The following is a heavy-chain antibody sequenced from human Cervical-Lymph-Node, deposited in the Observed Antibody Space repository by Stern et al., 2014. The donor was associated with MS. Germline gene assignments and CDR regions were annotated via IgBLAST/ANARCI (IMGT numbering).Heavy chain of an antibody. CDR2: INPNSGGT. Sequence: MQLVESGAEVRKPGAPVKVSCKTSGYTFTEYYMHWVRQAPGQGLEWMGWINPNSGGTKYAQKFQGWVTMTRDTSIGTVYMELSRLRSDDTAVYYCAREVDCSSTSCLYYYYAMDVWGQGTTVTVS. J-gene: IGHJ6*02. CDR1: GYTFTEYY. V-gene: IGHV1-2*04. CDR3: AREVDCSSTSCLYYYYAMDV. D-gene: IGHD2-2*01.